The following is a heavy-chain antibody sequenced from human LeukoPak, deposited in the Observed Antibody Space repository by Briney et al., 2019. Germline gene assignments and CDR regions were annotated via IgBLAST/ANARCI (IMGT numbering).Heavy chain of an antibody. Sequence: SETLSLTCTVSGGSISSYYWSWIRQPPGKGLEWIGEINHSGSTNYNPSLKSRVAISVDTSKNQFSLKLSSVTPADTAVYYCARGVEMATISRGDWFDPWGQGTLVTVSS. V-gene: IGHV4-34*01. D-gene: IGHD5-24*01. J-gene: IGHJ5*02. CDR1: GGSISSYY. CDR2: INHSGST. CDR3: ARGVEMATISRGDWFDP.